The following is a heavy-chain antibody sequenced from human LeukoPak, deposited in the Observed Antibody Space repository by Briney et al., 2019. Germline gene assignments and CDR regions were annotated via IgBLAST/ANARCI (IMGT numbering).Heavy chain of an antibody. CDR2: INPNSGGT. V-gene: IGHV1-2*04. Sequence: ASVKVSCKASGYTFTGYYMHWVRQAPGQGLEWMGWINPNSGGTSYAQKFQGWVTMTRDTSISTAYMELSRLRSDDTAVYYCARGTPENYDILTGYLDYWGQGTLVTVSS. D-gene: IGHD3-9*01. J-gene: IGHJ4*02. CDR1: GYTFTGYY. CDR3: ARGTPENYDILTGYLDY.